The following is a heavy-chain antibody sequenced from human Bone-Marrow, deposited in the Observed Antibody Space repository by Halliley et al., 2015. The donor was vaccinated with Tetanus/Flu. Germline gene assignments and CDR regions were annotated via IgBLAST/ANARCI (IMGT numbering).Heavy chain of an antibody. CDR3: TRDNEYDSSGYLDY. J-gene: IGHJ4*01. D-gene: IGHD3-22*01. V-gene: IGHV3-21*01. CDR2: ISSSSSSM. CDR1: GFTFNTYS. Sequence: SGFTFNTYSMTWVRQVPGKGLEWVASISSSSSSMDYSDSVKGRFIVSRDNRKRSLFLLMDSLRPEDTAVYYCTRDNEYDSSGYLDYWGQGTLVSVSS.